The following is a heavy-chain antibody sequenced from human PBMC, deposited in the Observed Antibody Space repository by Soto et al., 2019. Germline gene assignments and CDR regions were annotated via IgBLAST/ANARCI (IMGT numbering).Heavy chain of an antibody. J-gene: IGHJ4*02. D-gene: IGHD3-3*01. CDR3: AKAGFWSGYYSLVHY. V-gene: IGHV3-9*01. Sequence: PWGVPRLSCAASGFTFDDYAMLWARQAPGKGLEWVSGISWNSGSIGYADSVKGRFTISRDNAKNSLYLQMNSLRAEDSALYYCAKAGFWSGYYSLVHYWGQGT. CDR2: ISWNSGSI. CDR1: GFTFDDYA.